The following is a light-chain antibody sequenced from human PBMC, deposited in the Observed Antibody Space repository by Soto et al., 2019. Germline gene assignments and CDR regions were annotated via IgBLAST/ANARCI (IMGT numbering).Light chain of an antibody. CDR2: DFS. J-gene: IGLJ1*01. V-gene: IGLV2-18*02. CDR3: SSYTSSSTPRV. Sequence: QSVLTQPPSVSGSPGQSATISCTGTSSDVGSYSRVSWYQQPPGTAPKLIIYDFSNRPSGVPDRFSGSKSGNTAALTISGVQAEDDADYYCSSYTSSSTPRVFGTGTKLTVL. CDR1: SSDVGSYSR.